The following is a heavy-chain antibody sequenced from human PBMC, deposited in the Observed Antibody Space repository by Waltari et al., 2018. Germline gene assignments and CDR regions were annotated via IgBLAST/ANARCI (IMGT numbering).Heavy chain of an antibody. V-gene: IGHV4-39*01. J-gene: IGHJ4*02. Sequence: QLQLQESGPGLVKPSETLSLTCTVSGGSISSSSYYWGWIRQPPGKGLEWIGSIYYSGSTYYNPSLKSRVTISVDTSKNKFSLKLSSVTAADTAVYYCARHLSGCSGGSCYSFDYWGQGTLVTVSS. D-gene: IGHD2-15*01. CDR3: ARHLSGCSGGSCYSFDY. CDR1: GGSISSSSYY. CDR2: IYYSGST.